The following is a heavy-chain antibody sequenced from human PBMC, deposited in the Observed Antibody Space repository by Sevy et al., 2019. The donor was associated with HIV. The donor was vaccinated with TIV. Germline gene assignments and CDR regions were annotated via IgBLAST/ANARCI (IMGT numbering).Heavy chain of an antibody. J-gene: IGHJ4*02. Sequence: GGSLRLSCAASGFTFTNYAMSWVRQAPGKGLEWVSSISSSSSYRYYADSVKGRFTISRDNAKTSLFLQMNSLRAEDTAVYYCARGYSNYLIDYWGQGTLVTVSS. CDR2: ISSSSSYR. CDR1: GFTFTNYA. CDR3: ARGYSNYLIDY. D-gene: IGHD4-4*01. V-gene: IGHV3-21*01.